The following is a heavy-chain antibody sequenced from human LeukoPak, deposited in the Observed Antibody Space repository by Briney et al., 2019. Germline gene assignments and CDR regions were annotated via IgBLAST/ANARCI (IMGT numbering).Heavy chain of an antibody. Sequence: SETLSLTCTVSGGSISSYYWSWIRQPPGKGLEWIGYIHYSGSTNYNPSLKSRVTISVDTSKNQFSLKLSSVTAADTAVYYCARRHHGGNSVYCDYWGQGTLVTVSS. J-gene: IGHJ4*02. CDR1: GGSISSYY. V-gene: IGHV4-59*08. CDR3: ARRHHGGNSVYCDY. CDR2: IHYSGST. D-gene: IGHD4-23*01.